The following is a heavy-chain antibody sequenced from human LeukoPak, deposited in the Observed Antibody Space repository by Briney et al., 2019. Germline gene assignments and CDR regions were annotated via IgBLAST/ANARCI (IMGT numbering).Heavy chain of an antibody. CDR1: GASISSGYW. V-gene: IGHV4-4*02. Sequence: SETLSLTCAVSGASISSGYWWSWVRRAPGKGLEWIGEIYHSGSTNHNPSLKSRVTISVDKSKSQFSLNLNSVTAADTAVYYCARDDTGVIRGIRFHYWGQGTLVTVSS. J-gene: IGHJ4*02. D-gene: IGHD3-10*01. CDR2: IYHSGST. CDR3: ARDDTGVIRGIRFHY.